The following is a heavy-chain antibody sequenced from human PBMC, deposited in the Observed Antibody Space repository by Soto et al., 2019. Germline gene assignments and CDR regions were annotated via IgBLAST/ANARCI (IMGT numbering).Heavy chain of an antibody. Sequence: ASVKVSCKASGYTFTGYYMHWVRQAPGQGLEWMGWINPNSGGTNYAQKFQGWVTMTRDTSISTAYMELSRLRSDDTAVYYCARELRAPYYDFWSGYSYGMDVWGQGTTVTVSS. D-gene: IGHD3-3*01. J-gene: IGHJ6*02. CDR2: INPNSGGT. CDR3: ARELRAPYYDFWSGYSYGMDV. V-gene: IGHV1-2*04. CDR1: GYTFTGYY.